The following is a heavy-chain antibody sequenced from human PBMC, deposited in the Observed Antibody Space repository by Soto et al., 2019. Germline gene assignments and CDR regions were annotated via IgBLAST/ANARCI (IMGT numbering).Heavy chain of an antibody. J-gene: IGHJ5*02. CDR3: AVDLVIAAAGPAFDP. V-gene: IGHV3-30*03. Sequence: QVQLVESGGGVVQPGRSLRLSCAASGFTFSSYGMHWVRQAPGKGLEWVAVMSYDGSNKYYADSVKGRFTISRDNSKNTLYRQRNCLGAEDRAGQYIAVDLVIAAAGPAFDPGGQGTLFTFSS. CDR2: MSYDGSNK. CDR1: GFTFSSYG. D-gene: IGHD6-13*01.